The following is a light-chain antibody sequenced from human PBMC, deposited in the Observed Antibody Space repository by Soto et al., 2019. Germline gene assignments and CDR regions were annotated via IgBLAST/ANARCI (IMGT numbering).Light chain of an antibody. CDR1: QTISSW. CDR2: KAS. V-gene: IGKV1-5*03. Sequence: DVQMTQYNYTLSGSVGDRVTITCRASQTISSWLAWYQQKPGKAPKLLIYKASSLESGVPSRFSGSGSGTEFTLTISSLQPDDFATYYCQQYNIYPWPFGQ. CDR3: QQYNIYPWP. J-gene: IGKJ1*01.